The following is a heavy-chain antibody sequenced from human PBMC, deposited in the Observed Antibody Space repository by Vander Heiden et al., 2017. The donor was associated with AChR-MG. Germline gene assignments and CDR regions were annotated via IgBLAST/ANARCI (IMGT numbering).Heavy chain of an antibody. CDR1: GVSSSGYY. D-gene: IGHD6-19*01. Sequence: QVQLQQWGAGLFKPPEPLPLTFAVYGVSSSGYYWNWIRQPPGKGLEWIGEINHSGSTNYNPSLKSRVTISVDTPKNQFSLKLGSVTGADTAVYYCARGSSGWYRRKSGWFDPWGQGTLVTVSS. CDR3: ARGSSGWYRRKSGWFDP. CDR2: INHSGST. J-gene: IGHJ5*02. V-gene: IGHV4-34*01.